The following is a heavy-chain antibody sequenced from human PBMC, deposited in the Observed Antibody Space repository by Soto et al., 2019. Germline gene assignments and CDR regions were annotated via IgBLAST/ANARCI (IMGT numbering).Heavy chain of an antibody. Sequence: EVQLVETGGGLIQPGGSLRLSCAASGFTVSSNYMSWVRQAPGKGLEWVSVIYSGGSTYYADSVKGRFTISRDNSKNTLYLQLNSLRAEDTAVYYSARSFRKNAFDIWGQGTMVTVSS. D-gene: IGHD3-10*01. CDR2: IYSGGST. J-gene: IGHJ3*02. CDR1: GFTVSSNY. V-gene: IGHV3-53*02. CDR3: ARSFRKNAFDI.